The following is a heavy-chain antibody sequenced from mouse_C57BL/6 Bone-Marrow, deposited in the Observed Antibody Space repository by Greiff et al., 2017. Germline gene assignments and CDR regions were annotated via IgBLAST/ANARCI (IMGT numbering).Heavy chain of an antibody. CDR3: ARRLARFAY. D-gene: IGHD6-1*01. CDR2: IDPSDNYT. CDR1: GYTFTSYW. V-gene: IGHV1-50*01. J-gene: IGHJ2*01. Sequence: VQLQQPGAELVKPGASVKLSCKASGYTFTSYWMQWVKQRPGQGLEWIGEIDPSDNYTNYNQKFKGKATLTVDKSSSTAYMQLSSLTSEDSAVYFCARRLARFAYWGQGTTLTVSA.